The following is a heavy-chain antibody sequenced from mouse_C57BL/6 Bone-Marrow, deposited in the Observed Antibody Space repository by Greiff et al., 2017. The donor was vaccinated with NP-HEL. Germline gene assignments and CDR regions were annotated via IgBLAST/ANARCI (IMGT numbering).Heavy chain of an antibody. J-gene: IGHJ4*01. D-gene: IGHD1-1*01. V-gene: IGHV1-64*01. CDR1: GYTFTSYW. Sequence: PLQQPGAELVKPGASVKLSCKASGYTFTSYWMHWVKQRPGQGLEWIGMIHPNSGSTNYNEKFKSKATLTVDKSSSTAYMQLSSLTSEDSAVYYCARSGCSSPLYAMDYWGQGTSVTVSS. CDR3: ARSGCSSPLYAMDY. CDR2: IHPNSGST.